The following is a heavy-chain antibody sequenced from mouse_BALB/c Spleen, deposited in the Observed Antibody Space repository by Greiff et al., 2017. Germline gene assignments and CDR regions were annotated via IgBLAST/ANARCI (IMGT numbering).Heavy chain of an antibody. CDR3: AREGLHYYAMDY. CDR1: GFTFSDYY. D-gene: IGHD6-1*01. CDR2: ISDGGSYT. Sequence: EVMLVESGGGLVKPGGSLKLSCAASGFTFSDYYMYWVRQTPEKRLEWVATISDGGSYTYYPDSVKGRFTISRDNAKNNLYLQMSSLKSEDTAMYYCAREGLHYYAMDYWGQGTSVTVSS. V-gene: IGHV5-4*02. J-gene: IGHJ4*01.